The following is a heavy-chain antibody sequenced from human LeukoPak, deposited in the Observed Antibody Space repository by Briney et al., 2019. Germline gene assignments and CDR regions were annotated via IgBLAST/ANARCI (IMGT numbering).Heavy chain of an antibody. D-gene: IGHD6-13*01. J-gene: IGHJ6*02. CDR2: ISSSSSYT. CDR1: GFTFSDYY. Sequence: PGRSLRLSCAASGFTFSDYYMSWIRQAPGKGLEWVSYISSSSSYTSYADSVKGRFTISRDNAKNSLYLQMNSLRAEDTAVYYCARDVIAAASYYYYGMDVWGQGTTVTVSS. V-gene: IGHV3-11*05. CDR3: ARDVIAAASYYYYGMDV.